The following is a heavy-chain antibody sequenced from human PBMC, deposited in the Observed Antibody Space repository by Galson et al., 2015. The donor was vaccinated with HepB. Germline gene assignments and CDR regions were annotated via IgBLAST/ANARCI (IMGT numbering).Heavy chain of an antibody. CDR2: IIGSADST. D-gene: IGHD6-19*01. V-gene: IGHV3-23*01. CDR1: GFTFSTYA. J-gene: IGHJ4*02. CDR3: AKGEQWLITLGFDY. Sequence: SLRLSCAASGFTFSTYAMSWVRQTPGKGLEWVSGIIGSADSTYYADSVKGRFTISRDNSKNTLYLQMNSLRAEDTALYYCAKGEQWLITLGFDYWGQGILVTVSS.